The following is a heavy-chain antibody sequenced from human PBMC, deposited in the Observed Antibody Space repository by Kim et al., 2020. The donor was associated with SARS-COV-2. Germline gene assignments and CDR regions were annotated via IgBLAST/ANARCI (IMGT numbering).Heavy chain of an antibody. Sequence: ASVKVSCKASGYTFTGYYMHWVRQAPGQGLEWMGWINPNSGGTNYAQKFQGRVTMTRDTSISTAYMELSRLRSDDTAVYYCARGYIAAAGYYYYYGMDVWGQGTSVTVSS. CDR3: ARGYIAAAGYYYYYGMDV. CDR2: INPNSGGT. D-gene: IGHD6-13*01. V-gene: IGHV1-2*02. J-gene: IGHJ6*02. CDR1: GYTFTGYY.